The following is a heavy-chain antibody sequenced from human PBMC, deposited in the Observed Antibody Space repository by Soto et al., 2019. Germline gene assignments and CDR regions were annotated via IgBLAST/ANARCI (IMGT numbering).Heavy chain of an antibody. CDR2: IIPIFSTP. Sequence: QVQLVQSGAEVKKPGSSVTVCCKASEGTFGNSAISWVRQAPGQGLEWMGGIIPIFSTPDYAQKFQGRVTITADESTTTAYMELTSLKSEDTAVYYCARDKDRQQLGGNYYYGIDVWGQGTTVTVSS. CDR3: ARDKDRQQLGGNYYYGIDV. CDR1: EGTFGNSA. J-gene: IGHJ6*02. D-gene: IGHD2-15*01. V-gene: IGHV1-69*12.